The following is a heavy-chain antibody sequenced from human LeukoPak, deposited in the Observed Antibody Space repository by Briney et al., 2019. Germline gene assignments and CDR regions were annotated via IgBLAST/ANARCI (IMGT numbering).Heavy chain of an antibody. V-gene: IGHV3-73*01. CDR1: GFTFSDSA. D-gene: IGHD4-17*01. Sequence: GGSLRLSCTASGFTFSDSAIHWVRQASGKGLEWVGRIRNKADNYATAYSASVKGRFTISRDDSKNTAYLQMNSLKTEDTAVYFCTRLTMTTDSFDYWGQGTLVTVSS. CDR3: TRLTMTTDSFDY. J-gene: IGHJ4*02. CDR2: IRNKADNYAT.